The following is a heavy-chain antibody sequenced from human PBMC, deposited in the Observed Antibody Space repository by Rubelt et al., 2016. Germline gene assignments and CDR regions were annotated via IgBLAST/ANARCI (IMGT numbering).Heavy chain of an antibody. V-gene: IGHV1-2*04. J-gene: IGHJ6*02. CDR3: AREFGNWNYVPIVSYGMDV. CDR2: INPNSGGT. CDR1: GYTFTGYY. Sequence: QVQLVQSGAEVKKPGASVKVSCKASGYTFTGYYMHWVRQAPGQGLEWMGWINPNSGGTNYAQKFQGWVTMTRDTAIVTGYRERCSLGADDTAVYYWAREFGNWNYVPIVSYGMDVWGQGTTVTVSS. D-gene: IGHD1-7*01.